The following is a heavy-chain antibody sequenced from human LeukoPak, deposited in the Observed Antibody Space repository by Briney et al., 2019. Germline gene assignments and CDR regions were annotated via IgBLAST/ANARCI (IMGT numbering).Heavy chain of an antibody. CDR2: ISDSGTGT. CDR1: GFTFRSYA. CDR3: AKIGSGWYFDY. J-gene: IGHJ4*02. Sequence: GGSLRLSCAASGFTFRSYAMSWVRQAPGMGLEWVSGISDSGTGTYNADSVKGRFTISRDNSKNTLYLQMNSLRAEDAAVYYCAKIGSGWYFDYWGQGTLVTVSS. V-gene: IGHV3-23*01. D-gene: IGHD6-19*01.